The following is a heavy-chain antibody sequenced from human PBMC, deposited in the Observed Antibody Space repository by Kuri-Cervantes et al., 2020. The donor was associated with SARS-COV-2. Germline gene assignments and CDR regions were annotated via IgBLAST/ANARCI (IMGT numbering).Heavy chain of an antibody. CDR3: ARHYDSSGYWDY. J-gene: IGHJ4*02. Sequence: GESLKISCKGSGYSFTSYWISWVRQMPGKGLEWMGRIDPSDSYTNYSPSFQGQVTISADKSISTAYLQWSSLKASDTAMYYCARHYDSSGYWDYWGQGTLVTVSS. CDR1: GYSFTSYW. V-gene: IGHV5-10-1*04. D-gene: IGHD3-22*01. CDR2: IDPSDSYT.